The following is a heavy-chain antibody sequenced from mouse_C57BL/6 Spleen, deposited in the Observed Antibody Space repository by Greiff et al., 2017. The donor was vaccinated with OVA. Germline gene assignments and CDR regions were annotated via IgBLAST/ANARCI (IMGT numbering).Heavy chain of an antibody. CDR1: GYSFTGYY. CDR2: INPSTGGT. Sequence: VQLQQSGPELVKPGASVKISCKASGYSFTGYYMNWVKQSPEKSLEWIGEINPSTGGTTYNQKFKAKATLTVDKSSSTAYMQLKSLTSEDSAVYDCARRLRWYFDVWGTGTTVTVSS. D-gene: IGHD2-4*01. V-gene: IGHV1-42*01. J-gene: IGHJ1*03. CDR3: ARRLRWYFDV.